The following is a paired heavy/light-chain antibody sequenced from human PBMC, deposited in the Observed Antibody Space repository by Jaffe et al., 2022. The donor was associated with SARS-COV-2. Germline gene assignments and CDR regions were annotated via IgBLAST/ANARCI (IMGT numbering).Heavy chain of an antibody. J-gene: IGHJ4*02. CDR3: ATSRYYYDSSAYFPDY. Sequence: EVHLVESGGGLVKPGGSLRLSCTASGFSFSDYSMNWVRQAPGKGLEWVSSITSASNYIYYADSVKGRFTISRDNAKSSLYLQMSSLRAEDTAVYYCATSRYYYDSSAYFPDYWGQGTLVTVSS. CDR1: GFSFSDYS. D-gene: IGHD3-22*01. CDR2: ITSASNYI. V-gene: IGHV3-21*06.
Light chain of an antibody. J-gene: IGKJ4*01. CDR1: QGIRND. CDR2: AAS. V-gene: IGKV1-17*01. Sequence: DIQMTQSPSSLSASVGDRVTITCRASQGIRNDLGWFQQKPGKAPKRLIYAASSLQSGVPSRFSGSGSGTEFTLTISSLQPEDFATYFCLQYNSYPLTFGGGTKVEIK. CDR3: LQYNSYPLT.